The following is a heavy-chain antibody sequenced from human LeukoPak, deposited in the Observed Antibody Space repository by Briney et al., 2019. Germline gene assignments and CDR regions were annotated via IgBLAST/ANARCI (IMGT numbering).Heavy chain of an antibody. V-gene: IGHV1-18*01. CDR2: ISAYNGNT. CDR3: ARVALDMVTKYYYGSGSYYD. D-gene: IGHD3-10*01. CDR1: GYTFTSYG. J-gene: IGHJ4*02. Sequence: GASVRVSCKASGYTFTSYGISWVRQAPGQGLEWMGWISAYNGNTNYAQKLQGRVTMTTDTSTSTAYMELRSLRSDDTAVYYCARVALDMVTKYYYGSGSYYDWGQGTLVTVSS.